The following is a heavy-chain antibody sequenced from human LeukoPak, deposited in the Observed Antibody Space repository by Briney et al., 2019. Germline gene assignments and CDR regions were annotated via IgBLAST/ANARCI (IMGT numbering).Heavy chain of an antibody. CDR2: IYPGDSDT. CDR1: GYSFTSYW. V-gene: IGHV5-51*01. Sequence: GESLKISCKGSGYSFTSYWIGWVRQMPGKGLEWMGIIYPGDSDTRYSPSFQGQVTISADKSISTAYLQWSSLRASDTAMYYCARRGYCSSTSCYTVDYWGQGTLVTVSS. CDR3: ARRGYCSSTSCYTVDY. D-gene: IGHD2-2*02. J-gene: IGHJ4*02.